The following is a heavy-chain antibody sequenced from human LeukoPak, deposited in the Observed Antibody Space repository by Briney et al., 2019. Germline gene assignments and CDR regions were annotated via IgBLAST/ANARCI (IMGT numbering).Heavy chain of an antibody. J-gene: IGHJ4*02. CDR3: ARTSVLRFWEWFLVY. V-gene: IGHV1-46*01. Sequence: EASVKVSCKASGYTFTSYYMHWVRQAPGQGLEWMGIINPSGGSTSYAQKFQGRVTMTRDTSTSTVYMELSSLRSEDTAVYYCARTSVLRFWEWFLVYWGQETLVTVSS. CDR1: GYTFTSYY. CDR2: INPSGGST. D-gene: IGHD3-3*01.